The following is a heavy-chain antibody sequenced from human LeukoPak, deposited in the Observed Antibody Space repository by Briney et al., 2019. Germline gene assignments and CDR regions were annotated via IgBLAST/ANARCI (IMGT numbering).Heavy chain of an antibody. D-gene: IGHD3-22*01. Sequence: GGSLRLSCAASGFTFSSYAMHWDRQAPGKGLEWVAVISYDGSNKYYADSVKGRFTISRDNSKNTLYLQMNSLRAEDTAVYYCARGYYDSSGTFDYWGQGTLVTVSS. CDR2: ISYDGSNK. CDR1: GFTFSSYA. V-gene: IGHV3-30*04. J-gene: IGHJ4*02. CDR3: ARGYYDSSGTFDY.